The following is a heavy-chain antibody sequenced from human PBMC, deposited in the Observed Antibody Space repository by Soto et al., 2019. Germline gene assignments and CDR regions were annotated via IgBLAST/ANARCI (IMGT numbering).Heavy chain of an antibody. CDR3: ARGPPYGSGAGPPAPDY. CDR2: MNPNSGNT. V-gene: IGHV1-8*01. Sequence: QVQLVQSGAEVKKPGASVKVSCKASGYTFTSYDINWVRQATGQWLEWMGWMNPNSGNTGYAQKFQGRVTMTRNTSISTAYMELSSLISEDTAVYYCARGPPYGSGAGPPAPDYWGQGTLVTVSS. J-gene: IGHJ4*02. D-gene: IGHD3-10*01. CDR1: GYTFTSYD.